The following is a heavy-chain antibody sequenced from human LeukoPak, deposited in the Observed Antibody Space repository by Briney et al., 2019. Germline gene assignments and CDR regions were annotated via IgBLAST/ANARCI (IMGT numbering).Heavy chain of an antibody. Sequence: GGSLRLSCAASGFTFSNYEMNWVRQARGKGLEWLSYINGGGSTIYYADSVKGRFTVSRDNAKSSLYLQMNSLRAEDTAVYYCATAPLRDLDYWGQGTLVSLSS. V-gene: IGHV3-48*03. J-gene: IGHJ4*02. CDR2: INGGGSTI. D-gene: IGHD4-17*01. CDR1: GFTFSNYE. CDR3: ATAPLRDLDY.